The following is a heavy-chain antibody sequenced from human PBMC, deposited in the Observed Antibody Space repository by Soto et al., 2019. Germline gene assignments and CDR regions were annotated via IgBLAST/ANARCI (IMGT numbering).Heavy chain of an antibody. CDR1: GFSFSNYG. V-gene: IGHV3-23*01. CDR3: AIGTFGRGGES. Sequence: EAQLLESGGGLVQPGGSLRLSCAASGFSFSNYGLNWVRQAPGKGLEWVSGMSGSTGTTDYADSVKGRFTSSRDNLKNTLYVKMNSLRGEDTAVYYCAIGTFGRGGESWGQGTLVAVSS. D-gene: IGHD3-10*01. J-gene: IGHJ4*02. CDR2: MSGSTGTT.